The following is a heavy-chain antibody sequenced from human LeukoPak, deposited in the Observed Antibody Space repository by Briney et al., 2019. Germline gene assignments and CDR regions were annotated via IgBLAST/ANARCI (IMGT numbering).Heavy chain of an antibody. CDR1: GGSISSSSYY. D-gene: IGHD3-10*01. CDR3: ARRWFGSIY. CDR2: IYYSGST. V-gene: IGHV4-39*01. J-gene: IGHJ4*02. Sequence: SETLSLTCTVSGGSISSSSYYWGWVRQPPGKGLEWIGSIYYSGSTYYNPSLKSRVTISVDTSKNQFSLKLSSVTAADTAVYYCARRWFGSIYWGQGTLVTVSS.